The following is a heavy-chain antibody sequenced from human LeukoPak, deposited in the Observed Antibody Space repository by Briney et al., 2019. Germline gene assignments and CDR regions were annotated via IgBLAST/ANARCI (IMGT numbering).Heavy chain of an antibody. D-gene: IGHD3-22*01. J-gene: IGHJ4*02. CDR2: ILPILGIA. Sequence: GASVKVSCKASGGTFSRYNFSRVRQAPGRGPEWMGRILPILGIANYAQKFQGRVTITADKSTSTAYMELSSLRSEDTAVYYCALKSSHYDSSGYKDYWGQGTLVTVSS. CDR3: ALKSSHYDSSGYKDY. CDR1: GGTFSRYN. V-gene: IGHV1-69*02.